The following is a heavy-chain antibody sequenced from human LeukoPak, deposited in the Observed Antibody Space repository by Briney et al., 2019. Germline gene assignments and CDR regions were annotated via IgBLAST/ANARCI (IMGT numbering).Heavy chain of an antibody. Sequence: GASVKVSCKASGYTFSGYYIHWVRQAPGEGLEWMGWVNPNSGGANSAQKFQGRVTMTKDTSISTAYMELSRLRRDDTAVYYCARGLQYFDNSGYKRLDSWGQGTLVTVSS. V-gene: IGHV1-2*02. CDR1: GYTFSGYY. J-gene: IGHJ4*02. CDR3: ARGLQYFDNSGYKRLDS. D-gene: IGHD3-22*01. CDR2: VNPNSGGA.